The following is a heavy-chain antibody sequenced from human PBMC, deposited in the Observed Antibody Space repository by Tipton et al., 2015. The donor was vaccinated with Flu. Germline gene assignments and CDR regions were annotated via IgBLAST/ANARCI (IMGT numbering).Heavy chain of an antibody. CDR2: MKLSSGNV. Sequence: QLVQSGAEVKKPGASVKVSCETSGYTFTSYDINWARQATGQGPEWMGWMKLSSGNVGYAKKFQGRVTLTRSTSISTAYMELSGLTSDDTAVYYCATGLSSGWVWGQGTLVTVSS. J-gene: IGHJ4*02. CDR3: ATGLSSGWV. V-gene: IGHV1-8*01. D-gene: IGHD6-19*01. CDR1: GYTFTSYD.